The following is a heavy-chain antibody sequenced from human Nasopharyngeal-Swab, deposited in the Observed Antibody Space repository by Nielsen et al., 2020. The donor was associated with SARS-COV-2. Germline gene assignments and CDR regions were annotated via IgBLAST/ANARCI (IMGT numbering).Heavy chain of an antibody. CDR1: GFSSSTFW. CDR2: INTAGRRT. J-gene: IGHJ4*02. V-gene: IGHV3-74*01. Sequence: GGSLRLSCAASGFSSSTFWMHWVRQVPGEGLVWVSRINTAGRRTNYAESVKGRFTISRDNVKNMLYLQMNNLRPEDTAVYYCARDLGGFGGYWGQGTLATVSS. D-gene: IGHD4-23*01. CDR3: ARDLGGFGGY.